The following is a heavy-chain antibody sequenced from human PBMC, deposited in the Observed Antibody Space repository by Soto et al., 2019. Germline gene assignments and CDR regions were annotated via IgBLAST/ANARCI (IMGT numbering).Heavy chain of an antibody. D-gene: IGHD3-22*01. Sequence: GESLKISCKGSGYSFASYWIGWVRQKPGKGLEWMGIIYPGDSDTRYSPSFQGQVTISADKSISTAYLQWSSLKASDTAMYYCARQVAAYDSSGYFDYWGQGTLVTVSS. CDR1: GYSFASYW. V-gene: IGHV5-51*01. J-gene: IGHJ4*02. CDR2: IYPGDSDT. CDR3: ARQVAAYDSSGYFDY.